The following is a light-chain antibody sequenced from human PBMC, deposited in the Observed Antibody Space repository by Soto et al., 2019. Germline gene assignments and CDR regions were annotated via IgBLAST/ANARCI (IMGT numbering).Light chain of an antibody. J-gene: IGLJ2*01. CDR2: DVN. CDR3: SSYAGTNTLVL. V-gene: IGLV2-14*01. CDR1: SSDIGGYNY. Sequence: HSALTQPASVSGSPGQSITISCTGTSSDIGGYNYVSWFQQHPGKAPKLIIYDVNNRPSGVSNRFSGSKSGTTASLAISGLQAKDEAEYFCSSYAGTNTLVLFGGGTKLTVL.